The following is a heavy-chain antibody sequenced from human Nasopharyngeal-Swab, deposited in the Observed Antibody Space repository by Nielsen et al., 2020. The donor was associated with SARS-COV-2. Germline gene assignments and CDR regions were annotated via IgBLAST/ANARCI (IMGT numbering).Heavy chain of an antibody. D-gene: IGHD3-16*01. J-gene: IGHJ4*02. V-gene: IGHV1-69*01. CDR2: IIPIFGTA. CDR3: ATPQTDDGGNYFDY. Sequence: WVRQAPGQGLEWMGGIIPIFGTANYAQKVQGRVTITADESTSTAYMELSSLRSEDTAVYYCATPQTDDGGNYFDYWGQGTLVTVSS.